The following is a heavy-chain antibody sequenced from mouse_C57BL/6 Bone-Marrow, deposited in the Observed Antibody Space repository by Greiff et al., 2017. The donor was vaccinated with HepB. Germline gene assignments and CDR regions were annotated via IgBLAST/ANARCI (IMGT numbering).Heavy chain of an antibody. CDR1: GFNIKDDY. J-gene: IGHJ3*01. V-gene: IGHV14-4*01. CDR2: IDPENGDT. D-gene: IGHD2-4*01. CDR3: TTLRLPFAY. Sequence: EVQLQQSGAELVRPGASVKLSCTASGFNIKDDYMHWVKQRPEQGLEWIGWIDPENGDTEYASKFQGKATITADTSSNTAYLQLSSLTSEDTAVYYCTTLRLPFAYWGQGTLVTVSA.